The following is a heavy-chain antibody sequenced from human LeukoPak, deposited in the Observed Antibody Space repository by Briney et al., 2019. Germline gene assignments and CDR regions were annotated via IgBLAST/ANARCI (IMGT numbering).Heavy chain of an antibody. CDR2: ISSSGSTI. J-gene: IGHJ4*02. Sequence: GGSLRLSCAASGFTFSDYYMSWIRQAPEKGLEWVSYISSSGSTIYYADSVKGRFTISRDNAKNSLYLQMNSLRAEDTAVYYCARVPVLLWFGELLLWGQGTLVTVSS. D-gene: IGHD3-10*01. V-gene: IGHV3-11*04. CDR3: ARVPVLLWFGELLL. CDR1: GFTFSDYY.